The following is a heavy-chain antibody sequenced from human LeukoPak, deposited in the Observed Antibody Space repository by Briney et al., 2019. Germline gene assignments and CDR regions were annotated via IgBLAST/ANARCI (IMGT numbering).Heavy chain of an antibody. V-gene: IGHV3-30*18. D-gene: IGHD6-19*01. CDR1: GFTFSSYG. Sequence: GGSLRLSCAASGFTFSSYGMHCVRQAPGKGLEWVAVISYDGSNKYYADSVKGRFTISRDNSKNTLYLQMNSLRAEDTAVYYCAKKWYSSGWSIDYWGQGTLVTVSP. CDR2: ISYDGSNK. J-gene: IGHJ4*02. CDR3: AKKWYSSGWSIDY.